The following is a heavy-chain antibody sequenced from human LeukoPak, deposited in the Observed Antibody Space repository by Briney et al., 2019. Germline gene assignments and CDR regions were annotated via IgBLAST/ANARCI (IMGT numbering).Heavy chain of an antibody. V-gene: IGHV4-34*01. CDR3: ARGYYGPPYY. Sequence: SETLSLTCAVYGGSFSGYYWSWIRQPPGKGLEWIGEINHSGSTNYSPSLKRRVTISVDTSKNQFSLKLSSVTAADTAVYYCARGYYGPPYYWGQGTLVTVSS. CDR1: GGSFSGYY. CDR2: INHSGST. J-gene: IGHJ4*02. D-gene: IGHD3-16*01.